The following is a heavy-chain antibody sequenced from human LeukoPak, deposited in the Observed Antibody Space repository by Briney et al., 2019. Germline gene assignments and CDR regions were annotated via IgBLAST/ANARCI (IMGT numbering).Heavy chain of an antibody. D-gene: IGHD6-13*01. CDR3: ARVLSLAGIQSCDAFDI. J-gene: IGHJ3*02. V-gene: IGHV4-59*01. CDR1: GGSISSYY. CDR2: IYYSGST. Sequence: SETLSLTCTVSGGSISSYYWSWIRQPPGKGLEWIGYIYYSGSTNYNPSLKSRVTISVDTSKSQFSLKLSSVTAADTAVYYCARVLSLAGIQSCDAFDIWGQGTMVTVSS.